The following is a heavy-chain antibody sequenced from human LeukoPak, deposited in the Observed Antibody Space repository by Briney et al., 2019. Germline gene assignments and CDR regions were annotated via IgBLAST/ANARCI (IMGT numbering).Heavy chain of an antibody. D-gene: IGHD5-24*01. J-gene: IGHJ4*02. CDR1: GFTFSNYN. CDR2: ISSSSSYI. CDR3: ARGRDGSQSPIDY. V-gene: IGHV3-21*01. Sequence: GGSLRLSCAASGFTFSNYNMDWVRQAPGKGLEWVSSISSSSSYIYYADSLRGRFTISRDNAENSLYLQMISLRAEDTAVYYCARGRDGSQSPIDYWGQGTLVTVSS.